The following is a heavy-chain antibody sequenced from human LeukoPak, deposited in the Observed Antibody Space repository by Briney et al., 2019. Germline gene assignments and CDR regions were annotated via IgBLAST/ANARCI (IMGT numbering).Heavy chain of an antibody. V-gene: IGHV3-23*01. CDR3: AKAPYYYGSGSYYSNYPYFDY. CDR2: ISGSGGST. CDR1: GFTFSSYA. D-gene: IGHD3-10*01. J-gene: IGHJ4*02. Sequence: GGSLRLSCAASGFTFSSYAMSWVRQAPGKGLEWVSAISGSGGSTYYADSVKGRFTISRDNSKNTLYLQMNSPRAEDTAVYYCAKAPYYYGSGSYYSNYPYFDYWGQGTLVTVSS.